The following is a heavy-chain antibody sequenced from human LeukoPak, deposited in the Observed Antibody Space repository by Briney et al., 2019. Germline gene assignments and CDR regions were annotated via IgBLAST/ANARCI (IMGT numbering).Heavy chain of an antibody. CDR1: GGSISISSYY. J-gene: IGHJ1*01. CDR2: IYYSGNT. V-gene: IGHV4-39*01. Sequence: PSETLSLTCTVSGGSISISSYYWGWIRQPPGKGLEWIGSIYYSGNTYYNPSLKSRVTISVDTSKNQFSLKLSSVTAADTAVYYCARQVTIFGVLIITAEYFQHWGQGTLVTVSS. CDR3: ARQVTIFGVLIITAEYFQH. D-gene: IGHD3-3*01.